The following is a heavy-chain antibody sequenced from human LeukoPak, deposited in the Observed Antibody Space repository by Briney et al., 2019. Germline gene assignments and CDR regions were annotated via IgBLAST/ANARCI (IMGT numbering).Heavy chain of an antibody. J-gene: IGHJ4*02. V-gene: IGHV4-4*07. CDR3: ARDVAAYCGGDCYYFDY. Sequence: SETLSLTCTVSVRSIRSYYWSWLRQPARKGLEWIGRIYTSGSTNYNPSLKSRVTMSVDTSKNQFSLKLSSVTAADTAVYYCARDVAAYCGGDCYYFDYWGQGTLVTVSS. D-gene: IGHD2-21*01. CDR1: VRSIRSYY. CDR2: IYTSGST.